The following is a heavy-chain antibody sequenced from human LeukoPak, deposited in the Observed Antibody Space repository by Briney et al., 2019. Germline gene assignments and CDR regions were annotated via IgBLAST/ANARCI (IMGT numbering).Heavy chain of an antibody. CDR2: IYNSGPT. J-gene: IGHJ4*02. V-gene: IGHV4-61*02. CDR1: GGSVSSSSYY. CDR3: ASGDFDC. Sequence: SQTLSLTCTVSGGSVSSSSYYWSWIRQPAGKGLEWIGRIYNSGPTYYNPSLESRVTMSIDTSKNQFSLKLNSVTAADTAVYYCASGDFDCWGQGTLVTVSS.